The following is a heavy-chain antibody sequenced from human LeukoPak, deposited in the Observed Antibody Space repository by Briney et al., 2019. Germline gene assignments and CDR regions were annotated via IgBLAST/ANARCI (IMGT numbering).Heavy chain of an antibody. D-gene: IGHD6-13*01. Sequence: GGSLRLSCAASGFTFSTYWMHWVRQAPGKGLVWVSQINIDGDSTTYADSVKGRFTVSRDNAKNTLYLQMNSLRAEDTAVYYCARELASGDWGQGTLVTVSS. J-gene: IGHJ4*02. CDR2: INIDGDST. V-gene: IGHV3-74*01. CDR1: GFTFSTYW. CDR3: ARELASGD.